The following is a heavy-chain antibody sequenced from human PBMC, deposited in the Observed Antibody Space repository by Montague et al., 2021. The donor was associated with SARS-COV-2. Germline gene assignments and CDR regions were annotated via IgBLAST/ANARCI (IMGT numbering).Heavy chain of an antibody. D-gene: IGHD3-16*01. Sequence: SETLSLTCTVSGGSIISTTSNWGRIPPPPGQGLEWIGSIYYTANTYYTPPLKTPVTISADTSQNQFSLRLLSATAADTAVYYCARDRIRYGWFDPWGQGTLVTVSS. CDR1: GGSIISTTSN. J-gene: IGHJ5*02. CDR2: IYYTANT. CDR3: ARDRIRYGWFDP. V-gene: IGHV4-39*01.